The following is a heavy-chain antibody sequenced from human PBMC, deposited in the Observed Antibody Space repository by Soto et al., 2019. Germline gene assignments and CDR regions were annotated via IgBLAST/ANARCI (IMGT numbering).Heavy chain of an antibody. Sequence: PGESLKISCKGSGYSFTSYWIGWVRQMPGKGLEWMGIIYPGDSDTRYSPSFQGQVTISADKSISTAYLQWSSLKASDTAMYYCARSRINYDILTGPPRVNWFDPWGQGTLVTVSS. CDR2: IYPGDSDT. V-gene: IGHV5-51*01. CDR1: GYSFTSYW. D-gene: IGHD3-9*01. CDR3: ARSRINYDILTGPPRVNWFDP. J-gene: IGHJ5*02.